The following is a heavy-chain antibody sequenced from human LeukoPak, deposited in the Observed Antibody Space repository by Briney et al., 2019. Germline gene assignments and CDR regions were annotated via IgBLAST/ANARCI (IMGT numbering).Heavy chain of an antibody. CDR3: ARDDSSGYYTPLSS. D-gene: IGHD3-22*01. V-gene: IGHV1-69*05. CDR1: GGTFSSYA. J-gene: IGHJ5*02. Sequence: GASVKVSCKASGGTFSSYATSWVRQAPGQGLEWMGRIIPIFGTANYAQKFQGRVTITTDESTSTAYMELSSLRSEDTAVYYCARDDSSGYYTPLSSWGQGTLVTVSS. CDR2: IIPIFGTA.